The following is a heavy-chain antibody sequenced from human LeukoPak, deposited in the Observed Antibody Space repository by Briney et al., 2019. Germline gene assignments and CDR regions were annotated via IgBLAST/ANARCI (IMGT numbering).Heavy chain of an antibody. V-gene: IGHV3-30*18. Sequence: GRSLRLSCAASGFTFSSYGMHWVRQAPGKGLEWVAVISYDGSNKYYADSVKGRFTISRDNSKNTLYLQMNSLRAEDTAVYYCAEGRVGSGWYRFDYWGQGTLVTVSS. CDR1: GFTFSSYG. D-gene: IGHD6-19*01. CDR2: ISYDGSNK. J-gene: IGHJ4*02. CDR3: AEGRVGSGWYRFDY.